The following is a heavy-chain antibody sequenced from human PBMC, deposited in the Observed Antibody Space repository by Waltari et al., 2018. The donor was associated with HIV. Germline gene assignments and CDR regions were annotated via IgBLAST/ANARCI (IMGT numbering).Heavy chain of an antibody. CDR3: AKDKGGVTYIFDY. D-gene: IGHD1-1*01. CDR1: GVTISTYG. Sequence: HERLVESGGGVVQPGRTVSLPGADAGVTISTYGIHWVRQAPGTGLKWVAVISYDGRNKYYADSVKGRFTISRDNSKNTLYLQMNSLRAEDTAVYYCAKDKGGVTYIFDYWGQGTLVTVSS. J-gene: IGHJ4*02. V-gene: IGHV3-30*18. CDR2: ISYDGRNK.